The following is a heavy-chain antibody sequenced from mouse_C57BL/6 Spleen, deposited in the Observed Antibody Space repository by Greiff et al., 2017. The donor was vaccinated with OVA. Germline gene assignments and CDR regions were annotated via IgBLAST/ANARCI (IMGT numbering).Heavy chain of an antibody. D-gene: IGHD4-1*01. CDR3: ARLTGTEGENFDY. V-gene: IGHV1-53*01. CDR2: INPSNGGT. CDR1: GYTFTSYW. Sequence: VQLQQSGTELVKPGASVKLSCKASGYTFTSYWMHWVKQRPGQGLEWIGNINPSNGGTNYNEKFKSKATLTVDKSSSTAYMQLSSLTSEDSAVYYCARLTGTEGENFDYWGQGTTLTVSS. J-gene: IGHJ2*01.